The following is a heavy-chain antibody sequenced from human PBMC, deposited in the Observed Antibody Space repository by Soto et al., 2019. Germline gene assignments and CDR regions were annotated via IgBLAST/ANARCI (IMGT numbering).Heavy chain of an antibody. CDR3: ARAISGYVT. Sequence: QVQLVQSGAEMKKPGASVKLSCKASGITYNTYAIHWVRQAPGQGLEWMGWINAGNGDTRYSQNFQGRVTLTRDTSASTVYMDLDSLKFEDTGVYPRARAISGYVTWGQGTLVTVSS. J-gene: IGHJ4*02. V-gene: IGHV1-3*01. CDR2: INAGNGDT. CDR1: GITYNTYA. D-gene: IGHD5-12*01.